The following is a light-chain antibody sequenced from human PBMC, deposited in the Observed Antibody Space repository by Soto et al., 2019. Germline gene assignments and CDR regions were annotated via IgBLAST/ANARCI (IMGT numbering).Light chain of an antibody. V-gene: IGKV3-15*01. CDR2: GAS. CDR3: QQYNNWPQT. Sequence: IVLSQSPATVSLSPGERVTLSCRASQSVSSFLAWYQQKPGQAPRLLTYGASTRATGFPARFSGSGSGTEFTLTISSLQSEDFAVYYCQQYNNWPQTFGQGTKVDIK. J-gene: IGKJ1*01. CDR1: QSVSSF.